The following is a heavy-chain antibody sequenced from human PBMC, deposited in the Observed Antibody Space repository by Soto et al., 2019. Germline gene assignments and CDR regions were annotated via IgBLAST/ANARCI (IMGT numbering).Heavy chain of an antibody. J-gene: IGHJ4*02. D-gene: IGHD3-22*01. CDR1: GGSISSSSYY. V-gene: IGHV4-39*01. CDR2: IYYSGST. CDR3: ARQAPYYYDSSGYSDY. Sequence: SETLSLTCTVSGGSISSSSYYWGWIRQPPGKGLEWIGSIYYSGSTYYNPSLKSRVTISVDTSKNQFSLKLSSVTAADTAVYYCARQAPYYYDSSGYSDYWGQGTLVTVSS.